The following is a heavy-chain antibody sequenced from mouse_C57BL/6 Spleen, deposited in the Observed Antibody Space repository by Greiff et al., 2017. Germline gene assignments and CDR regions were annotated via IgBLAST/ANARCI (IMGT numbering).Heavy chain of an antibody. V-gene: IGHV1-52*01. D-gene: IGHD2-1*01. CDR2: IDPSDSET. J-gene: IGHJ3*01. Sequence: QVQLQQSGAELVRPGSSVKLSCKASGYTFTRYWMHWVKQRPIQGLEWIGNIDPSDSETHYNQKFKDKATLTVDKSSSTAYMQLSSLTSEDSAVYYCARGYGNPFAYWGQGTLVTVSA. CDR1: GYTFTRYW. CDR3: ARGYGNPFAY.